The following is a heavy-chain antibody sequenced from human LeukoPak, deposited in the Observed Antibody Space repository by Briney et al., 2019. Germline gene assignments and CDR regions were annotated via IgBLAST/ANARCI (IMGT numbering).Heavy chain of an antibody. V-gene: IGHV4-59*12. Sequence: PSETLSLTCTVSGGSISSYYWSWIRQPPGKGLEWIGNIYYSGSTNYNPSLKSRVTISVDTSKNQFSLKLSSVTAADTAVYYCARVKLTAIFDYWGQGTLVTVSS. D-gene: IGHD5-18*01. CDR3: ARVKLTAIFDY. CDR2: IYYSGST. CDR1: GGSISSYY. J-gene: IGHJ4*02.